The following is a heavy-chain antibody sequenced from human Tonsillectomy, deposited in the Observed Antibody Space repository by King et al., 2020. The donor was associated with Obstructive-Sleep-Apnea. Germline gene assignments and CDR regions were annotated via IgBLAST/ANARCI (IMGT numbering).Heavy chain of an antibody. CDR3: AREGASGYYGSGSPYFDY. J-gene: IGHJ4*02. V-gene: IGHV3-33*01. Sequence: VQLAESGGGVVQPGRSLRLSCAASGFTFSSYGMHWVRQAPGKGLEWVAVIWYDGSNKYYADSVKGRFTISRDNSKNTLYLQMNSLRAEDTAVYYCAREGASGYYGSGSPYFDYWGQGTLVTVSS. CDR1: GFTFSSYG. CDR2: IWYDGSNK. D-gene: IGHD3-10*01.